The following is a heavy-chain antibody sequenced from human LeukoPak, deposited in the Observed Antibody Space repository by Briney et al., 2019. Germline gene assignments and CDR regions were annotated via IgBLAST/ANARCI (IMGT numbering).Heavy chain of an antibody. Sequence: GGSLRLSCAASGLTFSSYGMHWVRQAPGKGLEWVAVISSDGGNKYYADSVKGRFTISRDNSKNTLFLQMNGLRVEDTAVYYCAKDHKIAAGMGIDYWGQGTLVTVSS. CDR2: ISSDGGNK. V-gene: IGHV3-30*18. J-gene: IGHJ4*02. D-gene: IGHD6-13*01. CDR3: AKDHKIAAGMGIDY. CDR1: GLTFSSYG.